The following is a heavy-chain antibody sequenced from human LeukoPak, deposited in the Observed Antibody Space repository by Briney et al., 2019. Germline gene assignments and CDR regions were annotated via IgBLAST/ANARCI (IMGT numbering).Heavy chain of an antibody. D-gene: IGHD6-13*01. J-gene: IGHJ6*02. CDR2: ISGSGGST. V-gene: IGHV3-23*01. Sequence: GGSLRLSCAASGFTFSSYAMSWVRQAPGKGLEWVSAISGSGGSTYYADSVKGRFTISRDNSKNTLYLQMNSLRAEDTAVYYCARGSIAAAGLYYYYGMDVWGQGTTVTVSS. CDR3: ARGSIAAAGLYYYYGMDV. CDR1: GFTFSSYA.